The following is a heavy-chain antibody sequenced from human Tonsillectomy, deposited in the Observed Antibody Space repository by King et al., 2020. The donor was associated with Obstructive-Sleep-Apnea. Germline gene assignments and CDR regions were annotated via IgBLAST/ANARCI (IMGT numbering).Heavy chain of an antibody. CDR2: ISTYNGYT. V-gene: IGHV1-18*04. J-gene: IGHJ6*02. CDR3: ARAQDYGSGSYYNALYSSYYYAMDV. Sequence: AQLVQSGAEVKKPGASVKVSCKASGYTFTSYGISWVRQAPGQGLEWMGWISTYNGYTNYAQILQGRVTMTTDTSTTTAYMELRSLRSDDTAVYYCARAQDYGSGSYYNALYSSYYYAMDVWGQGTTVTVSS. D-gene: IGHD3-10*01. CDR1: GYTFTSYG.